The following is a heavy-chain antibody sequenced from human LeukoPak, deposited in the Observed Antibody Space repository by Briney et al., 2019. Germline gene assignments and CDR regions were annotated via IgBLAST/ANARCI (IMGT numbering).Heavy chain of an antibody. Sequence: ASVTVSCKASGYTFTGYYMHWVRQAPGQGLEWMGWMNPNSGNTGYAQKFQGRVTITRNTSISTAYMELSSLRSEDTAVYYCARFNGDSSGFDYWGQGTLVTVSS. V-gene: IGHV1-8*03. D-gene: IGHD3-22*01. CDR3: ARFNGDSSGFDY. J-gene: IGHJ4*02. CDR2: MNPNSGNT. CDR1: GYTFTGYY.